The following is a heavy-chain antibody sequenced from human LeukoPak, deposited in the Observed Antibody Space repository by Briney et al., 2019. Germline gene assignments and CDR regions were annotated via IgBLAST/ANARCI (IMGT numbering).Heavy chain of an antibody. CDR3: ATPYPREYCSPTPCYFNY. D-gene: IGHD2-2*01. Sequence: GESLKISCKVSGYSFATYWIGWVRQMPGKGLEWMGIIYPDDSDTRYSPSFQGQVTISADKSISTAYLQWSSLKASDTAMYYCATPYPREYCSPTPCYFNYWGQGTLVTVSS. J-gene: IGHJ4*02. CDR1: GYSFATYW. CDR2: IYPDDSDT. V-gene: IGHV5-51*01.